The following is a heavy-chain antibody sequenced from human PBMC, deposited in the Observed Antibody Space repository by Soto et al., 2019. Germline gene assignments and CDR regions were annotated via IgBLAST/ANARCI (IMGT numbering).Heavy chain of an antibody. D-gene: IGHD5-12*01. CDR2: IIPIFGTA. CDR1: GGTFSSYA. Sequence: SVKVSCKASGGTFSSYAISWVRQAPGQGLEWMGGIIPIFGTANYAQKFQGRVTITADESTSTAYMELSSLRSEDTAVYYCASPRLPSGYDQFVYWGQGTLVTVSS. CDR3: ASPRLPSGYDQFVY. J-gene: IGHJ4*02. V-gene: IGHV1-69*13.